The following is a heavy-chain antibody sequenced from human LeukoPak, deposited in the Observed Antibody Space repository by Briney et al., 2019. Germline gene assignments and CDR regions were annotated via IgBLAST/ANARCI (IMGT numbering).Heavy chain of an antibody. Sequence: GGSLRLSCAASGFTFSGSWMHWVRQAPGKGLVWVSRIKGDGIETNYADSVKGRFTVSRDNAKNTLFLQMNSLRAEDTAVYFCASDLVLGSGSCASWGQGTMVTVSS. J-gene: IGHJ4*02. CDR1: GFTFSGSW. D-gene: IGHD3-10*01. CDR3: ASDLVLGSGSCAS. V-gene: IGHV3-74*01. CDR2: IKGDGIET.